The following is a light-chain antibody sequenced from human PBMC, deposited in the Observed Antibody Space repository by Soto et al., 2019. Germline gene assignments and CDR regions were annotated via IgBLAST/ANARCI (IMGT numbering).Light chain of an antibody. V-gene: IGKV3-15*01. Sequence: EIVMTQSPATLSVSPGERATLSCRASQRINSNLAWYQQKSGQAPRLLIYGASTRATGVPARFTGSGSGTEFTLTISSLQSEDFAVYFCQQSRGTFGQGTKVEIK. CDR1: QRINSN. CDR2: GAS. J-gene: IGKJ1*01. CDR3: QQSRGT.